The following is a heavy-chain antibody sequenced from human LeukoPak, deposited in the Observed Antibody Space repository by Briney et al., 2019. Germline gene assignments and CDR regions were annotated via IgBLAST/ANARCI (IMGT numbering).Heavy chain of an antibody. CDR1: GVSISTYY. D-gene: IGHD4-11*01. Sequence: SETLSLTCTVFGVSISTYYWTWIRQPPGKGLEWIGYNHYTGSTNHNPSLKSRVTMSVDTSKNQFSLKLSSVTAADTAVYYCARPNLDTVGMATVTTSGPMDVWGQGTTVTVSS. CDR3: ARPNLDTVGMATVTTSGPMDV. CDR2: NHYTGST. J-gene: IGHJ6*02. V-gene: IGHV4-59*12.